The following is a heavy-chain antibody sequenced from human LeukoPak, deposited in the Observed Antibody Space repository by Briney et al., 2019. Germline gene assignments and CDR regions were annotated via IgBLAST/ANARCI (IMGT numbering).Heavy chain of an antibody. CDR2: IYYSGNI. D-gene: IGHD3-10*02. CDR3: ARLFRGPYYFDY. V-gene: IGHV4-59*12. Sequence: PSETLSLTCTVSGGSISSYYWSWIRQPPGKGLEWIGHIYYSGNISYKPSLRSRLTMSVDASKNQFSLKLTSVTAADTAVYYCARLFRGPYYFDYWGQGTLVTVSS. CDR1: GGSISSYY. J-gene: IGHJ4*02.